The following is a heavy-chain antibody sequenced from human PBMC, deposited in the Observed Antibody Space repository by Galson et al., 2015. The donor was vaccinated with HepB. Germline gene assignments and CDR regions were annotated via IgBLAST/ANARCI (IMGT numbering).Heavy chain of an antibody. CDR1: GGTFNTYS. J-gene: IGHJ4*02. D-gene: IGHD4-17*01. Sequence: SVKVSCKASGGTFNTYSLNWVRQAPGQGLEWMGGIIPIFGTARYAQKFQGRVTITADKSTSTVYLEVSSLRSEDTAVYYCARQGKMATTTPATLFDNWGQGTLVTVSS. CDR3: ARQGKMATTTPATLFDN. V-gene: IGHV1-69*06. CDR2: IIPIFGTA.